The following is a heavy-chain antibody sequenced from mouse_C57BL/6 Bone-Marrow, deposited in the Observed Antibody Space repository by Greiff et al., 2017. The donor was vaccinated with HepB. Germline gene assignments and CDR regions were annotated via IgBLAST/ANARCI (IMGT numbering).Heavy chain of an antibody. Sequence: QVQLKQSGAELMKPGASVKLSCKATGYTFTGYWIEWVKQRPGHGLEWIGEILPGSGSTNYNEKFKGKATFTADTSSNTAYMQLSSLTTEDSAIYYCAKRIEGTVVANWDWFAYWGQGTLVTVSA. CDR3: AKRIEGTVVANWDWFAY. CDR1: GYTFTGYW. D-gene: IGHD1-1*01. J-gene: IGHJ3*01. V-gene: IGHV1-9*01. CDR2: ILPGSGST.